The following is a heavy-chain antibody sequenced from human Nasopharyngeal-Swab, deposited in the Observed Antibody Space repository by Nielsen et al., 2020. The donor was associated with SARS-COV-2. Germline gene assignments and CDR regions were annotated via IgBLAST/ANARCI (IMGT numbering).Heavy chain of an antibody. Sequence: GGSLRLSCSASGFTFSSYAMHWVRQAPGKGLEYVSAISSNGGSTYYADSVKGRFTISRDNAKNSLYLQMNSLRAEDTAVYYCARDRTWFGELLRRYYAFDIWGQGTMVTVSS. CDR2: ISSNGGST. V-gene: IGHV3-64*04. CDR3: ARDRTWFGELLRRYYAFDI. CDR1: GFTFSSYA. J-gene: IGHJ3*02. D-gene: IGHD3-10*01.